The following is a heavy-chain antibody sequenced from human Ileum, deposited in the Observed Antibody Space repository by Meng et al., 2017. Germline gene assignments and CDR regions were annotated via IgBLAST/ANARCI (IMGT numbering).Heavy chain of an antibody. CDR3: ARADSSGWYFLFY. D-gene: IGHD6-19*01. CDR2: INTNTGNP. CDR1: GYTFTSYG. J-gene: IGHJ4*02. V-gene: IGHV7-4-1*02. Sequence: VQLLQSGFELKKPGDSGKVSCKASGYTFTSYGINWVRQAPGQGLEWMGWINTNTGNPTYAQGFTGRFVFSLDTSVSTAYLQISSLKAEDTAVYYCARADSSGWYFLFYWGQGTLVTVSS.